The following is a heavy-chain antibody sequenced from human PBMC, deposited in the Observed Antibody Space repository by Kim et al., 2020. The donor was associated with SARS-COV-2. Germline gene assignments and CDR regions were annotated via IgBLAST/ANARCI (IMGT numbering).Heavy chain of an antibody. D-gene: IGHD7-27*01. CDR1: GGSFSGYY. V-gene: IGHV4-34*01. Sequence: SETLSLTCAVYGGSFSGYYWSWIRQPPGKGLEWIGEINHSGSTNYNPSLKSRVTISVDTSKNQFSLKLSSVTAADTAVYYCAFSLNWGYYYYGMDVWGQGTTVTVSS. CDR2: INHSGST. CDR3: AFSLNWGYYYYGMDV. J-gene: IGHJ6*02.